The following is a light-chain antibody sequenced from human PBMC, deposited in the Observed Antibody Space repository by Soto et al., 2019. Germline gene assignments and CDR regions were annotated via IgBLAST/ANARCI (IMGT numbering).Light chain of an antibody. CDR1: QFVSRR. CDR2: DTS. V-gene: IGKV3-15*01. CDR3: QEYIHLPPGM. J-gene: IGKJ1*01. Sequence: EIVVTQSPATLSASPGERVTLSCRASQFVSRRLAWYQQRLGQVPRLLIYDTSTRAPGISARFSGSGSGTEFTLTISSLQFEDFAVYYCQEYIHLPPGMFGPGTTVDIK.